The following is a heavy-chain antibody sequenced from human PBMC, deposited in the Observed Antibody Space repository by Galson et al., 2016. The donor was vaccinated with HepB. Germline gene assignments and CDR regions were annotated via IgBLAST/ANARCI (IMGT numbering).Heavy chain of an antibody. CDR1: GFTFSSYW. Sequence: SLRLSCAGSGFTFSSYWLNWVRQAPGKGLEWVANINQDGNELYYVDSVKGRFTISRDNGQNSLFLQMNSLSVEDTAVYYCARIGAIWYNSSWSAYFDYWGQGTLVTVSS. CDR3: ARIGAIWYNSSWSAYFDY. V-gene: IGHV3-7*03. J-gene: IGHJ4*02. CDR2: INQDGNEL. D-gene: IGHD6-13*01.